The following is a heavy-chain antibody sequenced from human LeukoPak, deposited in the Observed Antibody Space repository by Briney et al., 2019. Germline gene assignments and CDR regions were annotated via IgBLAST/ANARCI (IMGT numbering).Heavy chain of an antibody. D-gene: IGHD1-26*01. J-gene: IGHJ3*02. CDR1: GYTFTGYY. V-gene: IGHV1-2*02. Sequence: ASVKVSCKASGYTFTGYYMHWVRQAPGQGLEWMGWINPNSGGTNYAQKFQGRVTMTRDTSISTAYMELSRLRSGDTAVYYCARDWAGADAFDIWGQGTMVTVSS. CDR3: ARDWAGADAFDI. CDR2: INPNSGGT.